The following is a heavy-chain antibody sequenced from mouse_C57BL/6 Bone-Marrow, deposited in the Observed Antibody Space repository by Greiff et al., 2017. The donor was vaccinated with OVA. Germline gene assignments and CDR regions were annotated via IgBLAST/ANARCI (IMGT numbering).Heavy chain of an antibody. CDR3: TFYYYGYYYAMDD. V-gene: IGHV1-5*01. CDR2: IYPGNSDT. D-gene: IGHD1-1*01. J-gene: IGHJ4*01. CDR1: GYTFTSYW. Sequence: VQLQQSGTVLARPGASVKMSCKTSGYTFTSYWMHWVKQRPGQGLEWIGAIYPGNSDTSYNQKFKGKANLTAVTSASTAYMELSSLTNEDSAVYYGTFYYYGYYYAMDDWGQGTSVTVSS.